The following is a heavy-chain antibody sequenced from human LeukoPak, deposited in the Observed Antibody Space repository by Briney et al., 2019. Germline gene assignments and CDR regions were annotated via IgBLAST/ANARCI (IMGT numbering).Heavy chain of an antibody. CDR1: GFTFDDYG. CDR3: ARERRDGYKVYFDY. Sequence: PGGSLRLSCAASGFTFDDYGMSWVRQAPGKGLEWVSGINWNGGSTGYADSVKGRFTISRDNVKNSLYLQMNSLRAEDTALYYCARERRDGYKVYFDYWGQGTLVTVSS. V-gene: IGHV3-20*04. J-gene: IGHJ4*02. CDR2: INWNGGST. D-gene: IGHD5-24*01.